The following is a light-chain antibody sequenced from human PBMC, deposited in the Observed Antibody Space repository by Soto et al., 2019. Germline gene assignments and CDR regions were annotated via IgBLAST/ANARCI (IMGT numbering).Light chain of an antibody. Sequence: SYELTQPPSVSVAPGKTARITCGGNNIGSKSVHWYQQKPCQAPVLVIYYDSDRPSGIPERFSGSNSGNTATLTISRVEAGDEADYYCQVWDSSSDHPRVVFGGGTKLTVL. CDR3: QVWDSSSDHPRVV. CDR1: NIGSKS. V-gene: IGLV3-21*04. J-gene: IGLJ2*01. CDR2: YDS.